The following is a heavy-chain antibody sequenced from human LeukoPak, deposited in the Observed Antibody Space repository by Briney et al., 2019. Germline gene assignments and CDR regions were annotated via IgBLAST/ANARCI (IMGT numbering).Heavy chain of an antibody. CDR3: ARTPPGGGSRDY. D-gene: IGHD3-16*01. J-gene: IGHJ4*02. Sequence: PSETLSLTCTVSGGSISSYYWGWIRQPPGKGLEWIGSIYYSGSTYYNPSLKSRVTISVDTSKNQFSLKLSSVTAADTAVYYCARTPPGGGSRDYWGQGTLVTVSS. V-gene: IGHV4-39*07. CDR2: IYYSGST. CDR1: GGSISSYY.